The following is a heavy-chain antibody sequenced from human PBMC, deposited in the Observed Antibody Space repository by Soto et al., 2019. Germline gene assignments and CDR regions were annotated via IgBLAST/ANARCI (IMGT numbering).Heavy chain of an antibody. D-gene: IGHD3-10*01. CDR3: APSRNLITEDAQVADFDY. V-gene: IGHV2-5*02. CDR2: IYWDDDE. J-gene: IGHJ4*02. Sequence: QITLKESGPTLVKPTQPLTLTCSFSGFSLTTDGVGVGWVRQPPGEALEWLALIYWDDDERYRPSLKTRLTITKDPSKNQVVIMMTNMAPVDTATYYCAPSRNLITEDAQVADFDYWGQGTLVTVSS. CDR1: GFSLTTDGVG.